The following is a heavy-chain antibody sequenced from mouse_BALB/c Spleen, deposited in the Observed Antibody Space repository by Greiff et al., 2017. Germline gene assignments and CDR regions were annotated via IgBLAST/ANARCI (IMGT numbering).Heavy chain of an antibody. J-gene: IGHJ4*01. CDR2: ISSGGST. CDR3: ARAGYSYAMDD. V-gene: IGHV5-6-5*01. D-gene: IGHD2-3*01. CDR1: GFTFSSYA. Sequence: EVKLVESGGGLVKPGGSLKLSCAASGFTFSSYAMSWVRQTPEKRLEWVASISSGGSTYYPDSVKGRFTISRDNARNILYLQMSSLRSEDTAMYYCARAGYSYAMDDWGQGTSVTVSS.